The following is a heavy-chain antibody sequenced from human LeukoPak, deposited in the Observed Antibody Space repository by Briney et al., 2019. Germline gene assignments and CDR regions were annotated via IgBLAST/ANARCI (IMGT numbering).Heavy chain of an antibody. J-gene: IGHJ3*02. CDR1: GGSISSSSYY. CDR2: IYHSGST. Sequence: PSETLSLTCTVSGGSISSSSYYWGWIRQPPGKGLEWIGSIYHSGSTNYNPSLKSRVTISVDTSKNQFSLKLSSVTAADTAVYYCASPNDFPRYSGYDWDAFDIWGQGTMVTVSS. V-gene: IGHV4-39*07. D-gene: IGHD5-12*01. CDR3: ASPNDFPRYSGYDWDAFDI.